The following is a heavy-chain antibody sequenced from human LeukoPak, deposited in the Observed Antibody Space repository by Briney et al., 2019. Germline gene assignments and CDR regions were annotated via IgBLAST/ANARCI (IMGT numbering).Heavy chain of an antibody. J-gene: IGHJ4*02. CDR3: ARVVDYGSGSYYKGSPDY. Sequence: GGSLRLSCAASGFTFISYTMNWVRQAPGKGLEWVSSISSSSSYIYYADSVKGRFTISRDNAKNSLYLQMNSLRAEDTAVYHCARVVDYGSGSYYKGSPDYWGQGTLVTVSS. D-gene: IGHD3-10*01. V-gene: IGHV3-21*01. CDR1: GFTFISYT. CDR2: ISSSSSYI.